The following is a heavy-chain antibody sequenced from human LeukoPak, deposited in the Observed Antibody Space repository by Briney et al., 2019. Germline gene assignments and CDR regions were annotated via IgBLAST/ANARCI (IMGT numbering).Heavy chain of an antibody. Sequence: SVKVSCKASGGTFSSYAISWVRQAPGQGLEWMGGIIPIFGTANCAQKFQGRVTITADESTSTAYMEQSSLRSEDTAVYYCARGRYYYGSGSYPLNWFDPWGQGTLVTVSS. CDR1: GGTFSSYA. CDR2: IIPIFGTA. D-gene: IGHD3-10*01. CDR3: ARGRYYYGSGSYPLNWFDP. V-gene: IGHV1-69*13. J-gene: IGHJ5*02.